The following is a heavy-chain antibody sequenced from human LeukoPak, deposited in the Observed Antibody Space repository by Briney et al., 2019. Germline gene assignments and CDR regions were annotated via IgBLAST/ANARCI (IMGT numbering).Heavy chain of an antibody. CDR3: ARDWAKNWFDP. V-gene: IGHV3-7*01. J-gene: IGHJ5*02. D-gene: IGHD4/OR15-4a*01. Sequence: PGGSLRLSCAAPGITISSYCMSWVRQAPGKGLEWVANIKKDGSEKYYVDSVKGRFTISRDNAKNSLYLQMNSLRAEDTAVYYCARDWAKNWFDPWGQGTLVTVSS. CDR2: IKKDGSEK. CDR1: GITISSYC.